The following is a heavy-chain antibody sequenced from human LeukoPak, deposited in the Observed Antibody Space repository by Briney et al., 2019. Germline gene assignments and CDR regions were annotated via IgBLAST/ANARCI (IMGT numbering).Heavy chain of an antibody. J-gene: IGHJ4*02. CDR3: AKVIVGATNSY. D-gene: IGHD1-26*01. V-gene: IGHV3-23*01. CDR1: GFIFSSYW. CDR2: ISGSGGST. Sequence: GGSLRLSCAASGFIFSSYWMSWVRQAPGKGLEWVSAISGSGGSTYYADSVKGRFTISRDNSKNTLYLQMNSLRAEDTAVYYCAKVIVGATNSYWGQGALVTVSS.